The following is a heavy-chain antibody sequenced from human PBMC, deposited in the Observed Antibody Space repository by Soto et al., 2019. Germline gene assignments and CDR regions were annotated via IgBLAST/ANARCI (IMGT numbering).Heavy chain of an antibody. CDR2: ISYDGSNK. Sequence: QVQLVESGGGVVQPGRSLRLSCAASGFTFSSYAMHWVRQAPGKGLEWVAVISYDGSNKYYADSVKGRFTISRDNSKNTLYLQRNSLRAEDTAVYYCARATSGWYKDAFDSWGQGTMVTVSS. J-gene: IGHJ3*02. CDR3: ARATSGWYKDAFDS. CDR1: GFTFSSYA. D-gene: IGHD6-19*01. V-gene: IGHV3-30-3*01.